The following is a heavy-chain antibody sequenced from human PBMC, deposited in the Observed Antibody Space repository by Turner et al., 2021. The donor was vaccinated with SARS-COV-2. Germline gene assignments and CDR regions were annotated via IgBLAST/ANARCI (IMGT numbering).Heavy chain of an antibody. CDR1: GFTFSSYG. V-gene: IGHV3-30*18. D-gene: IGHD4-4*01. J-gene: IGHJ4*02. Sequence: VQLVESGGGVVQPGRSLRLSCAASGFTFSSYGMHWDRQAPGKGLEWVAITTYDGINKYDADYVKGRFTISRDNSKNTLYLQMNSLRAEDTAVYYCAKQQGLYSNPMYYFDYWGQGTLVTVSS. CDR2: TTYDGINK. CDR3: AKQQGLYSNPMYYFDY.